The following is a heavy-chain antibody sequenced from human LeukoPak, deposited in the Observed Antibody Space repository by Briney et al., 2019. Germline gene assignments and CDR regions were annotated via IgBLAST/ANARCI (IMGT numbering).Heavy chain of an antibody. Sequence: GASVTVSCKASGYTFTSYYMHWVRQAPGQGLEWMGIINPSGGSTSYAQKFQGRVTMTRDMSTSTVYMELSSLRSEDTAVYYCARGRHYYDSSDYYYEGDAFDIWGQGTMVTVSS. J-gene: IGHJ3*02. CDR2: INPSGGST. D-gene: IGHD3-22*01. CDR3: ARGRHYYDSSDYYYEGDAFDI. V-gene: IGHV1-46*01. CDR1: GYTFTSYY.